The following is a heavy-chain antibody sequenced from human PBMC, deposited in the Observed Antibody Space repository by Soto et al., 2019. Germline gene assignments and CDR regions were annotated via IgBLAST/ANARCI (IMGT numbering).Heavy chain of an antibody. CDR1: GFTFSSYA. CDR2: ISYDGSNK. D-gene: IGHD3-22*01. CDR3: AREVXPPTYYYDSSGSGYFDL. V-gene: IGHV3-30-3*01. J-gene: IGHJ2*01. Sequence: PGGSPRLSCSASGFTFSSYAMHWVRQAPGKGLEWVAVISYDGSNKYYADSVKGRFTISRDNSKNTLYLQMNSLRAEDTAVYYCAREVXPPTYYYDSSGSGYFDLWGRGTLVTVSS.